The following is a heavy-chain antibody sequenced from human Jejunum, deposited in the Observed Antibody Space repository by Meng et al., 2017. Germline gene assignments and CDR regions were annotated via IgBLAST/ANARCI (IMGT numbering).Heavy chain of an antibody. D-gene: IGHD3-9*01. CDR1: GLSLTVSGVG. J-gene: IGHJ4*02. CDR3: AKDWSDTAFDY. CDR2: IYWDDDK. V-gene: IGHV2-5*02. Sequence: QTTLEESGPALVKPTQTLPLTCTFSGLSLTVSGVGVGWSRQPPGKALEWLALIYWDDDKRYSPSLKSRRSITKDTSKNQVVLTMTNVDPVDTATYYCAKDWSDTAFDYWGQGTLVTVSS.